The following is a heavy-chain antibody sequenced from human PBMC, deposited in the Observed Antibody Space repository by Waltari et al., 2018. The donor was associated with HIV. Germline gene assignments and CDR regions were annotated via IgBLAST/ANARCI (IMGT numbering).Heavy chain of an antibody. J-gene: IGHJ3*02. CDR2: IYPGDSDA. CDR3: ARRKGDYRTAFDI. V-gene: IGHV5-51*01. CDR1: GNNFAGYW. Sequence: EETLVPSGAEVIESGESLKISCRSLGNNFAGYWVGWVRQMPGKGLEWRGVIYPGDSDAVYSPSFQGRVIMSTDSSISTVYLQWSSLRASDTAMYYCARRKGDYRTAFDIWGQGTMVTASS. D-gene: IGHD4-17*01.